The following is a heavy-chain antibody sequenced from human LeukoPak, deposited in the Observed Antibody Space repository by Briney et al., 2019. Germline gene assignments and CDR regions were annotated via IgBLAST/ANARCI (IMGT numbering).Heavy chain of an antibody. Sequence: GGSLRLSCAASGFTFSSYEMNWVRQAPGKGLEWVSYISSSGSTIYYADSVKGRFTISRDNAKNSLCLQMNSLRAEDTAVYYCARDLGSYGDYDYFDYWGQGTLVTVSS. CDR3: ARDLGSYGDYDYFDY. V-gene: IGHV3-48*03. J-gene: IGHJ4*02. CDR2: ISSSGSTI. D-gene: IGHD4-17*01. CDR1: GFTFSSYE.